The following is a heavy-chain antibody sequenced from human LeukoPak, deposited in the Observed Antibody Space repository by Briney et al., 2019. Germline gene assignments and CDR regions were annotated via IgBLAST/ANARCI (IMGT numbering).Heavy chain of an antibody. CDR1: GGSFSGYY. CDR2: INHSGST. D-gene: IGHD6-13*01. J-gene: IGHJ6*03. Sequence: SETLSLTCAVYGGSFSGYYWSWIRQPPGKGLEWIGEINHSGSTNYNPSLKSRVTISVDTSKNQFSLKLSSVTAADTAVYYCARSIAAAGTTNYYYYYMDVWGKGTTVTISS. CDR3: ARSIAAAGTTNYYYYYMDV. V-gene: IGHV4-34*01.